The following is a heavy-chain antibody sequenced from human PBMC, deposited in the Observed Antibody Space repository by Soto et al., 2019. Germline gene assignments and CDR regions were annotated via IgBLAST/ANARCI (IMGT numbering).Heavy chain of an antibody. D-gene: IGHD2-15*01. V-gene: IGHV3-30-3*01. Sequence: PGGSLRLSCAASGFTFSSYAMHWVRQAPGKGLEWVAVISYDGSNKYYADSVKGRFTISRDNSKNTLYLQMNSLRAEDTAVYYCARSSAATRYMNNGFDYWGQGTLVTVSS. CDR2: ISYDGSNK. CDR1: GFTFSSYA. J-gene: IGHJ4*02. CDR3: ARSSAATRYMNNGFDY.